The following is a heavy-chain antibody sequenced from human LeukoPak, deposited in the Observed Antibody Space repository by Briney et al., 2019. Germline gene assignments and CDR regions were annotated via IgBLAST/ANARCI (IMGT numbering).Heavy chain of an antibody. CDR3: ARHVYSSSPSYMDV. D-gene: IGHD6-13*01. Sequence: KASETLSLTCTVSGGSISSYYWSWIRQPPGKGLEWIGYIYTSGSTNYNPSLKSRVTISVDSSKSHFSLQLSSVTAADTAVYYCARHVYSSSPSYMDVWGKGTTVTVS. J-gene: IGHJ6*03. CDR2: IYTSGST. CDR1: GGSISSYY. V-gene: IGHV4-4*09.